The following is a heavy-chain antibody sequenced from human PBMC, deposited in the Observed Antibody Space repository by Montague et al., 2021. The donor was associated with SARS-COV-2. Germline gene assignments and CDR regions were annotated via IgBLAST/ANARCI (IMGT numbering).Heavy chain of an antibody. J-gene: IGHJ4*02. CDR2: IYYTGST. CDR3: ARAQNTCFTANCVNYFDF. V-gene: IGHV4-59*01. CDR1: GGSISSYY. Sequence: SETLSLTCTVSGGSISSYYWSWIRQPPGTGLEWIGYIYYTGSTKYNPSLKSRVTMSLDRPTNRFSLRLNSVTAADTAMYYCARAQNTCFTANCVNYFDFWGLGAQVTVSS. D-gene: IGHD2-2*02.